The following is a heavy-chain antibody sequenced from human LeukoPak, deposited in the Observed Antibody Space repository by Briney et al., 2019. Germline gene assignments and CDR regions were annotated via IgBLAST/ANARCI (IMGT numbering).Heavy chain of an antibody. CDR1: GFTVSSSY. CDR2: IKSKTDGGTT. D-gene: IGHD3-22*01. V-gene: IGHV3-15*01. J-gene: IGHJ6*02. Sequence: GGSLRLSCAASGFTVSSSYMSWVRQAPGKGLEWVGRIKSKTDGGTTDYAAPVRGRFTISRDDSKNTLYLQMTSLKTEDTAVYYCTTVNPDSSGYYRRYYYYGMDVWGQGTTVTVSS. CDR3: TTVNPDSSGYYRRYYYYGMDV.